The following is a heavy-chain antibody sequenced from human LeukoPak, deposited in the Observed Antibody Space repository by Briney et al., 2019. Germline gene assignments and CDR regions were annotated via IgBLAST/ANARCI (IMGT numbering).Heavy chain of an antibody. CDR3: ARGVTTFVY. V-gene: IGHV4-34*01. CDR1: GGSFSGYY. J-gene: IGHJ4*02. Sequence: PSETLSLTCAVYGGSFSGYYWSWIRQPPGKGLEWIGEINHSGSTNYNPSLKSRVTISVDTSKNQFSLKLSPVTAADTAVCYCARGVTTFVYWGQGTLVTVSS. D-gene: IGHD4-11*01. CDR2: INHSGST.